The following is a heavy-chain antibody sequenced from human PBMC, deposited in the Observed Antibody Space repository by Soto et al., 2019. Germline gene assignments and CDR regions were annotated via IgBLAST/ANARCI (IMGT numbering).Heavy chain of an antibody. CDR3: TIESYDSSGYYHSSRFDP. CDR2: INGDGTST. D-gene: IGHD3-22*01. Sequence: EVQLVDSGGGLVQPGGSLRLSCAASGFTFTNFWMHWVRQAPGKGLVWVSRINGDGTSTYYADSVKGRFTISRDNAKNTLYLQMNSLAAEDTAVYYCTIESYDSSGYYHSSRFDPWGQGTLVTVSS. J-gene: IGHJ5*02. CDR1: GFTFTNFW. V-gene: IGHV3-74*01.